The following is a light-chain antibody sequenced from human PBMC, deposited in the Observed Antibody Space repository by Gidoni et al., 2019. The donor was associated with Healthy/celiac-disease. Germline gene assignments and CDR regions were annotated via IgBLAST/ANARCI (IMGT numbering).Light chain of an antibody. Sequence: QLVLTHSPSASASLGAPVKLTCTLSSGHSSYAIAWHQQQPEKGPRYLMKLNSDGSHSKGDGIPDRFSGSSSGAGRYLTISSLQSEDEADYYCQTWGTGMGVFGGGTKLTVL. CDR3: QTWGTGMGV. V-gene: IGLV4-69*01. CDR2: LNSDGSH. CDR1: SGHSSYA. J-gene: IGLJ2*01.